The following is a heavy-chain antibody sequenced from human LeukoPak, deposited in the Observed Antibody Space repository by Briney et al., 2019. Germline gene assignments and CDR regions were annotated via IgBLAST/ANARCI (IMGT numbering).Heavy chain of an antibody. J-gene: IGHJ6*02. CDR3: ARGRGMDV. CDR1: GFTFSGSW. CDR2: IKQDGSEK. Sequence: GGSLRLSCAASGFTFSGSWMNWVRQAPGKGLEWVANIKQDGSEKYYVDSVEGRFTISKDNAKNSLFLQMNSLRAEDTAVYYCARGRGMDVWGQGTTVTVSS. V-gene: IGHV3-7*01.